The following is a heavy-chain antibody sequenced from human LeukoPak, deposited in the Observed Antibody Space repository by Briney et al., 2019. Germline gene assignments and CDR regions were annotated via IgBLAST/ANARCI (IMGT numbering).Heavy chain of an antibody. CDR1: GGTFSSYA. CDR3: ARDPLTYCGGDCYRPDAFDI. D-gene: IGHD2-21*01. Sequence: GASVKVSCKASGGTFSSYAISWVRQAPGQGLEWMGGIIPIFGTANYAQKFQGRVTITTDESTSTAYMELSSLRSEDTAVYYCARDPLTYCGGDCYRPDAFDIWGQGTMVTVSS. CDR2: IIPIFGTA. V-gene: IGHV1-69*05. J-gene: IGHJ3*02.